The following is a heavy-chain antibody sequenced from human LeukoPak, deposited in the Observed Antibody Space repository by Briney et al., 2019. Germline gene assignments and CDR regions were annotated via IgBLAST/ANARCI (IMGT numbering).Heavy chain of an antibody. D-gene: IGHD4-23*01. CDR1: GGSIRGYF. Sequence: PSETLSLTCTVSGGSIRGYFWSWIRQPPGKGLXXXGYIFYSGSTYYNPSLMSRVTISVDMSTNQVSLELTSVTAADTAVYYCARHDYGGNSAWFDPWGQGTLVTVSS. V-gene: IGHV4-59*01. J-gene: IGHJ5*02. CDR2: IFYSGST. CDR3: ARHDYGGNSAWFDP.